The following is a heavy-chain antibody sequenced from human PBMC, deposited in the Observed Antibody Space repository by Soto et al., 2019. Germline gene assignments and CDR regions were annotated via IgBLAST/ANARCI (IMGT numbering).Heavy chain of an antibody. V-gene: IGHV4-59*01. CDR2: IYYSGST. D-gene: IGHD4-17*01. J-gene: IGHJ5*02. CDR1: GGSISSYY. CDR3: ARVLTTVTSIRFDP. Sequence: PSETLSLTCTVSGGSISSYYWSWIRQPPGKGLEWIGYIYYSGSTNYNPSLKSRVTISVDTSKNQFSLKLSSVTAADTAVYYCARVLTTVTSIRFDPWGQGTLVTVSS.